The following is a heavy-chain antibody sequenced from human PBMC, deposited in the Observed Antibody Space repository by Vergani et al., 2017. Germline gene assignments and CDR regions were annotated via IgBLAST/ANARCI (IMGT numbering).Heavy chain of an antibody. J-gene: IGHJ4*02. CDR3: ARVFRGGSALDS. CDR1: GGSISSYY. CDR2: IYYSGST. Sequence: QVQLQESGPGLVKPSQTLSLTCTVPGGSISSYYWSWIRQPPGKGLEWIGYIYYSGSTNYNPSLKSRVTISVDTSKNQFSLKLSSVTAADTAVYYCARVFRGGSALDSWGQGTLVTVSS. V-gene: IGHV4-59*12. D-gene: IGHD2-15*01.